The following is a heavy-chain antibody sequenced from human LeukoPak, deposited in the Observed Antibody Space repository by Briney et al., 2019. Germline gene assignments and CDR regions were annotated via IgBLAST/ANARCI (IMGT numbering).Heavy chain of an antibody. CDR1: GGSISSYY. CDR3: ARDENGKWPSNKYFQH. J-gene: IGHJ1*01. V-gene: IGHV4-59*13. D-gene: IGHD4-11*01. CDR2: IYYSGST. Sequence: SETLSLTCTVSGGSISSYYWSWIRQPPGKGLEWIGYIYYSGSTNYNPSLKSRVTISVDTSKNQFSLKLSSVTAADTAVYYCARDENGKWPSNKYFQHWGQGTLVTVSS.